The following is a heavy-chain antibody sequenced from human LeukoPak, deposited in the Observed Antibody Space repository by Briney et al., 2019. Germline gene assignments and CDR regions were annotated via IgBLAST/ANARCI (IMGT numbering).Heavy chain of an antibody. CDR2: ISWNSGSI. Sequence: PGGSLRLSCAASGFTFDDYAMHWVRQAPGKGLEWVSGISWNSGSIGYADSVKGRFTISRDNAKNSLYLQMNSLRAEDTALYYCAKDKYSYGPFDYWGQGTLVTVSS. CDR3: AKDKYSYGPFDY. CDR1: GFTFDDYA. D-gene: IGHD5-18*01. J-gene: IGHJ4*02. V-gene: IGHV3-9*01.